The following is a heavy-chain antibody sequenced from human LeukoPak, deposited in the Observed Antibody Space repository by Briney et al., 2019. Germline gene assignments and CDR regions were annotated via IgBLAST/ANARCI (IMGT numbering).Heavy chain of an antibody. CDR1: GGSISSGSYY. Sequence: SETLSLTCTVSGGSISSGSYYWSWIRQPPGKGLEWIGYIYYSGSTNYNPSLKSRVTISVDTSKNQFSLKLSSVTAADTAVYYCARSISWNYYDSSGYYSTYYFDYWGQGTLVTVSS. CDR2: IYYSGST. CDR3: ARSISWNYYDSSGYYSTYYFDY. J-gene: IGHJ4*02. V-gene: IGHV4-61*01. D-gene: IGHD3-22*01.